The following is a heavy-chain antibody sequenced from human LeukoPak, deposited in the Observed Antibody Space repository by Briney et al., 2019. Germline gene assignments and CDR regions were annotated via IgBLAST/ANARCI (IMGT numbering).Heavy chain of an antibody. V-gene: IGHV4-59*12. D-gene: IGHD2-2*02. CDR2: IYYSGST. Sequence: SETLSLTCTVSGGSISSYYWSWIRQPPGKGLEWIGYIYYSGSTNYNPSLKSRVTMSVDTSKNQFSLKLSSVTAAGTAVYYCARLQEDIVVVPAAIHYYYYMDVWGKGTTVTVSS. CDR3: ARLQEDIVVVPAAIHYYYYMDV. CDR1: GGSISSYY. J-gene: IGHJ6*03.